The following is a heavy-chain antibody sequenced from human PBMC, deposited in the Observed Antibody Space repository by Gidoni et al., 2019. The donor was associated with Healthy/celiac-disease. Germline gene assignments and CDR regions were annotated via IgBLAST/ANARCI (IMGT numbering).Heavy chain of an antibody. Sequence: QVQLQQWGAGLLKPSETLSLTCAVYGGSFSGYYWSWIRQPPGKGLEWIGEINHSGSTNYNPSLKSRVTISVDTSKNQFSLKLSSVTAADTAVYYCARGRKYYSSGWLTHGYYYGMDVWGQGTTVTVSS. CDR1: GGSFSGYY. CDR2: INHSGST. V-gene: IGHV4-34*01. D-gene: IGHD6-19*01. J-gene: IGHJ6*02. CDR3: ARGRKYYSSGWLTHGYYYGMDV.